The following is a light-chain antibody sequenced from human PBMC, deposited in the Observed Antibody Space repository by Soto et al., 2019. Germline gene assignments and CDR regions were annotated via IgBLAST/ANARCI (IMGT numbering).Light chain of an antibody. J-gene: IGKJ1*01. CDR3: QQYSSYCT. Sequence: DIQMTQSPSTLSASVGDRVTITCRASQTINSWLAWYQQKPGKAPRLLIYDASSFESGVPSRFSGSGSGTDFTLDISSLQPDHFATYYCQQYSSYCTFGQGTKGEIK. CDR2: DAS. CDR1: QTINSW. V-gene: IGKV1-5*01.